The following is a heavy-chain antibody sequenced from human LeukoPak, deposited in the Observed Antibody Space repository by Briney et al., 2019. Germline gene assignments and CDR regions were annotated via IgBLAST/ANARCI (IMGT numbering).Heavy chain of an antibody. CDR2: IRSKAYGGTT. J-gene: IGHJ4*02. CDR1: GFTFGDYA. D-gene: IGHD6-13*01. Sequence: GGSLRLSWTASGFTFGDYAMSWFRQAPGKGLEWVGFIRSKAYGGTTEYAASVRGRFTISRDDSKSIAYLQMNSLKTEDTAVYYCTRVSSWKGIDYWGQGTLVTVSS. CDR3: TRVSSWKGIDY. V-gene: IGHV3-49*03.